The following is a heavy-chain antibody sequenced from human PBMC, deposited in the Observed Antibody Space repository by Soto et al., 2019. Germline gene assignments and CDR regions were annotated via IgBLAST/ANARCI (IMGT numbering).Heavy chain of an antibody. CDR1: GDSFTSYW. J-gene: IGHJ6*02. CDR3: ARPYGSGVYYGMDV. CDR2: IYPGDSDT. Sequence: VESLSTWRKGSGDSFTSYWIVWVPQMPGKGLEWMGIIYPGDSDTRYSPSFQGQVTISADKSISTAYLQWSSLKASDTAMYYCARPYGSGVYYGMDVWGQGTTVTVSS. V-gene: IGHV5-51*01. D-gene: IGHD3-10*01.